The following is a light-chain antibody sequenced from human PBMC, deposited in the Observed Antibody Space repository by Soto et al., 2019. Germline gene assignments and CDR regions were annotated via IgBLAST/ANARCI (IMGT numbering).Light chain of an antibody. CDR1: SSDVGGYNY. Sequence: QSALTQPRSVSGSPGQSVTISCTGTSSDVGGYNYVSWYQQHPGKAPKLMIYDVSKRPSGVPDRFSGSKSGSTVSLTISGLQAEDEADYYCCSSAGSYTSVFGGGTKVTVL. V-gene: IGLV2-11*01. CDR2: DVS. CDR3: CSSAGSYTSV. J-gene: IGLJ3*02.